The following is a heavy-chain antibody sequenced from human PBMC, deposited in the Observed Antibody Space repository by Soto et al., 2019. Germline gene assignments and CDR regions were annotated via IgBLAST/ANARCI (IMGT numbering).Heavy chain of an antibody. CDR2: IYYSGST. Sequence: SETLSLTCTVSCGSVSSGSYYWSWIRQPPGKGLEWIGYIYYSGSTKYNPSLKSRVTLSVDTSKSQFSLKLSSVTAADTAVYYCERERYYDSSRYFDYWGQGELGTGSS. J-gene: IGHJ4*02. CDR1: CGSVSSGSYY. V-gene: IGHV4-61*01. D-gene: IGHD3-22*01. CDR3: ERERYYDSSRYFDY.